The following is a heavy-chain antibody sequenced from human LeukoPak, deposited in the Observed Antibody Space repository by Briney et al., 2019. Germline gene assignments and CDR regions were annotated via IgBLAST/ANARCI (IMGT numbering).Heavy chain of an antibody. J-gene: IGHJ4*02. Sequence: PSQTLSLTCTVSGGSISSGSYYWSWIRQPAGKGLEWIGRIYTSGSTNYNPSLKSRVTISVDTSKNQFSLKLSSVTAADTAVYYCARLRVRYCSSTSCIDYWGQGTLVTVSS. CDR2: IYTSGST. D-gene: IGHD2-2*01. V-gene: IGHV4-61*02. CDR3: ARLRVRYCSSTSCIDY. CDR1: GGSISSGSYY.